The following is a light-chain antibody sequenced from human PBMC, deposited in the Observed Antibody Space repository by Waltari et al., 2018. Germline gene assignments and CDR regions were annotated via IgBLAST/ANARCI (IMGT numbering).Light chain of an antibody. J-gene: IGKJ1*01. CDR3: MQATNWPLT. Sequence: DVVMSQSPLSLPVTLGQPASISCRSSQSLVHSDGFTDLNWFQQRPGQSPRRLIYKVSRRDSGVPDRFSGSGSGTDFTLKISRVEAEDVGVYYCMQATNWPLTFGQGTKVEIK. V-gene: IGKV2-30*02. CDR2: KVS. CDR1: QSLVHSDGFTD.